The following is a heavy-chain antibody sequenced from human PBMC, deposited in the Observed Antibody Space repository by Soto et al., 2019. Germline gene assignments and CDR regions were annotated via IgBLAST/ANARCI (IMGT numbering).Heavy chain of an antibody. J-gene: IGHJ3*02. CDR1: GFTFGRHW. CDR3: ARGDYYDSSGPFSDASDI. CDR2: IKPDGSEK. Sequence: PGGSLRLSCAASGFTFGRHWMSWVRQAPGKGLEWVANIKPDGSEKWYVDSVKGRFTISRDNAKNSLYLQMNSLRAEDTAVYYCARGDYYDSSGPFSDASDIWGPGPIVTVS. V-gene: IGHV3-7*04. D-gene: IGHD3-22*01.